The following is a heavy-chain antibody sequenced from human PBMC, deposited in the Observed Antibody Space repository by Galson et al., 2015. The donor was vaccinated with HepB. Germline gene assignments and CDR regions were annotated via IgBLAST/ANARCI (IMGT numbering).Heavy chain of an antibody. J-gene: IGHJ4*02. CDR3: ARHNHVDTAMVTGEGSGFDY. Sequence: QSGAEVKKPGESLKISCKGSGYSFTSYWIGWVRQMPGKGLEWMGIIYPGDSDTRYSPSFQGQVTISADKSISTAYLQWSSLKASDTAMYYCARHNHVDTAMVTGEGSGFDYWGQGTLVTVSS. CDR2: IYPGDSDT. V-gene: IGHV5-51*01. CDR1: GYSFTSYW. D-gene: IGHD5-18*01.